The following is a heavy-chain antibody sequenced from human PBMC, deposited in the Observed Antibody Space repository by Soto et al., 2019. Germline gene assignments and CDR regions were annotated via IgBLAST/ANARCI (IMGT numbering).Heavy chain of an antibody. CDR1: GGSISSGGYY. CDR3: ASDSSGSPPEYFQH. J-gene: IGHJ1*01. Sequence: QVQLQESGPGLVKPSQTLSLTCTVSGGSISSGGYYWSWIRQHPGKGLEWIGYIYYSGSTYYNPSLKIRVTISVDTSKNQFSLKLSSVTAADTAVYYCASDSSGSPPEYFQHWGQGTLVTVSS. CDR2: IYYSGST. V-gene: IGHV4-31*03. D-gene: IGHD6-19*01.